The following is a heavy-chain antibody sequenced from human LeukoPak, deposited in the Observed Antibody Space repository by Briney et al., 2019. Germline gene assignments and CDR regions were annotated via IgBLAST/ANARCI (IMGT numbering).Heavy chain of an antibody. CDR1: GYTFTSYY. CDR2: INPSGGST. D-gene: IGHD2-21*02. CDR3: ARGPVDGVVVTPFDY. J-gene: IGHJ4*02. Sequence: ASVKVSCKASGYTFTSYYMHWVRQAPGQGLEWMGIINPSGGSTSYAQKFQGRVTITADKSTSTAYMELSSLRSEDTAVYYCARGPVDGVVVTPFDYWGQGTLVTVSS. V-gene: IGHV1-46*01.